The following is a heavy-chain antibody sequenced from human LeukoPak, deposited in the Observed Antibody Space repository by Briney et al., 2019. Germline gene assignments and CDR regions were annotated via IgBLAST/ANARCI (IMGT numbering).Heavy chain of an antibody. Sequence: GGSLRLSCAASGFTFSSYGMHGVRQAPGKGLEWVAVISYDESNKYYADSVKGRFTISRDNSKNTLYLQMNSLRAEDTAVYYCAKEAVNYYDSSGYFDGAFDIWGQGTMLTVSS. CDR1: GFTFSSYG. J-gene: IGHJ3*02. D-gene: IGHD3-22*01. CDR3: AKEAVNYYDSSGYFDGAFDI. V-gene: IGHV3-30*18. CDR2: ISYDESNK.